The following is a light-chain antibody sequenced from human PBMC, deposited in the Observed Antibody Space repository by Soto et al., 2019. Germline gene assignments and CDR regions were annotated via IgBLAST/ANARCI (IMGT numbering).Light chain of an antibody. CDR3: QQRSDWPIT. CDR2: EAS. Sequence: EIVLPQSPATLSLSPGERATLSCRGSQSVRSHLVWYQQKPGQAPRLLIYEASNRATGIPARFSGSGSGADFTLTISSLEPEDFAVYYCQQRSDWPITFGQGTRLEI. CDR1: QSVRSH. J-gene: IGKJ5*01. V-gene: IGKV3-11*01.